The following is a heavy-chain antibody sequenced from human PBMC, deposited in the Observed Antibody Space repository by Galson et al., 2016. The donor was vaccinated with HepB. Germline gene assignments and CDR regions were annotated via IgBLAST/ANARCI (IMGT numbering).Heavy chain of an antibody. V-gene: IGHV1-46*01. CDR2: INPSTGST. CDR1: GYTFTTYF. Sequence: SVKVSCKASGYTFTTYFMHWVRQAPGQGLEWMGLINPSTGSTSYAQKFQGRVTMTRDTSTSTVYMELSSLRSEDTAVYYCARDGPEARSQSQGWIQLWFNCDYWSQGTLVTVSS. CDR3: ARDGPEARSQSQGWIQLWFNCDY. D-gene: IGHD5-18*01. J-gene: IGHJ4*02.